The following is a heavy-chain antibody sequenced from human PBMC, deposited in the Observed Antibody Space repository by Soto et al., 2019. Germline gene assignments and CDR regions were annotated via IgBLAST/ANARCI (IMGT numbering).Heavy chain of an antibody. D-gene: IGHD5-12*01. J-gene: IGHJ4*02. Sequence: GGSLRLSCAASGFTFSSYSMNWVRQAPGKGLEWVSYISSSSSTIYYADSVKGRFTISRDNAKNSLYLQMNSLRAEDTAVYYCARDQYSGYALWIDYWGQGTLVTVSS. CDR3: ARDQYSGYALWIDY. CDR2: ISSSSSTI. V-gene: IGHV3-48*01. CDR1: GFTFSSYS.